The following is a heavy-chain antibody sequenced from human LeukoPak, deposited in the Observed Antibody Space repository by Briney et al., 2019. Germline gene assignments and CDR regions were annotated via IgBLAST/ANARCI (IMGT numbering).Heavy chain of an antibody. Sequence: PSETLSLTCTVSGGSISSYYWSWIRQPPGKGLEWTGYIYYSGSTNYNPSLKSRVTISVDTSKNQFSLKLSSVTAADTAVYYCARRGILDYYGSGKGVGYYFDYWGQGTLVTVSS. V-gene: IGHV4-59*08. CDR1: GGSISSYY. J-gene: IGHJ4*02. CDR2: IYYSGST. D-gene: IGHD3-10*01. CDR3: ARRGILDYYGSGKGVGYYFDY.